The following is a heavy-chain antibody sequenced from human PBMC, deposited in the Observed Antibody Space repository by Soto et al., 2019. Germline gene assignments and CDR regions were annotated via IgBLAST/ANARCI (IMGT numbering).Heavy chain of an antibody. CDR1: GFTFGDYA. J-gene: IGHJ6*02. D-gene: IGHD3-3*01. CDR2: IRSKAYGGTT. CDR3: MAQQTPRFWYYYGMDV. V-gene: IGHV3-49*03. Sequence: GGSLRLSCTASGFTFGDYAMSWFRQAPGKGLEWVGFIRSKAYGGTTEYAASVKGRFTISRDDSKSIAYLQMNSLKTEDTAVYYCMAQQTPRFWYYYGMDVWGQGTTVTVSS.